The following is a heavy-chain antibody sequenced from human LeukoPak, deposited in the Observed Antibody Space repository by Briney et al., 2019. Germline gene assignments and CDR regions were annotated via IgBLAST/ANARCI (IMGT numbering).Heavy chain of an antibody. J-gene: IGHJ3*02. CDR1: GGTFTSNA. Sequence: GASVKVSCKASGGTFTSNAISWVRQAPGQGLEWMGGIIPIFGTASYAEKFQGRVTIPADESTSTAYMELSSLRSEDAAVYYCARGGHYYDSSGYYFPFDIWGQGTMVTVSS. V-gene: IGHV1-69*13. CDR2: IIPIFGTA. D-gene: IGHD3-22*01. CDR3: ARGGHYYDSSGYYFPFDI.